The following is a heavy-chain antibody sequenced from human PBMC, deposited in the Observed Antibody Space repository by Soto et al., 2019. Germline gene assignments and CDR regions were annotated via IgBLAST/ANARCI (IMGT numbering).Heavy chain of an antibody. V-gene: IGHV1-18*01. CDR2: ISAYNGNT. CDR1: GYTFTSYG. Sequence: QVQLVQSGAEVKKPGASVKVSCKASGYTFTSYGISWVRQAPGQGLEWMGWISAYNGNTNYAQKLQGRVTMTTDTSTSTAYMALRSLRSDDTAVYYCARAAPTATTVTTDFDYWGQGTLVTVSS. D-gene: IGHD4-4*01. J-gene: IGHJ4*02. CDR3: ARAAPTATTVTTDFDY.